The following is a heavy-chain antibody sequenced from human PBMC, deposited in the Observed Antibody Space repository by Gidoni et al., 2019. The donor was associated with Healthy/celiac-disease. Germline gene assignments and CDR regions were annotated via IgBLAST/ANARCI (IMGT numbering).Heavy chain of an antibody. J-gene: IGHJ4*02. CDR1: GFPFSNYA. V-gene: IGHV3-23*01. D-gene: IGHD2-21*02. CDR2: IRGSGGST. CDR3: AKEDCGGDCYGVDY. Sequence: EVQLLESGGGLVPPGGTLGLSWPASGFPFSNYAMRWVRQAPGKGLEWVSAIRGSGGSTYYADSVKGRFTISRDNSKNTLYLQMNSLRAEDTAVYYCAKEDCGGDCYGVDYWGQGTLVTVSS.